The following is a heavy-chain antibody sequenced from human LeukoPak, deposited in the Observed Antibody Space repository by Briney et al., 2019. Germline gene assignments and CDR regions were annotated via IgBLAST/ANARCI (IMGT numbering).Heavy chain of an antibody. CDR3: ARAHQNRRYCSSTSCYWLDP. J-gene: IGHJ5*02. D-gene: IGHD2-2*01. CDR2: MNPNSGNT. Sequence: ASVKVSCKASGYTFTSYDINWVRQATGQGLEWMGWMNPNSGNTGYAQKFQGRVTITRNTSISTAYMELSSLRSEDTAVYYCARAHQNRRYCSSTSCYWLDPWGQGTLVTVSS. CDR1: GYTFTSYD. V-gene: IGHV1-8*03.